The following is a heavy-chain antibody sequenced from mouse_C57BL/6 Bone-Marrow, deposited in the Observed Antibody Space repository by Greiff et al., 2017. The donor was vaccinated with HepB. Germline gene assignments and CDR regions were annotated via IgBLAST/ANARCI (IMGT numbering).Heavy chain of an antibody. V-gene: IGHV14-2*01. J-gene: IGHJ1*03. CDR1: GFNIKDYY. CDR3: ARPHWYFDV. CDR2: IDPEDGET. Sequence: VQLQQSGAELVKPGASVKLSCTASGFNIKDYYMHWVKQRTEQGLEWIGRIDPEDGETKDAPKFQGKATITADTSSNTAYLQLSSLTSEDTAVYYCARPHWYFDVWGTGTTVTVSS.